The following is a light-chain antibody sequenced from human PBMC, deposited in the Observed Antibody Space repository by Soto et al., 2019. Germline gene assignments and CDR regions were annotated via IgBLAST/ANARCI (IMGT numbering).Light chain of an antibody. CDR3: QQYNKWPPIT. CDR2: GAS. Sequence: EIVMTQSPATLSVSPGERATLSCRASQSVSSNLAWYQQKPGRAPRLLIYGASTRATGIPARFSGSGSGTEFTLTISSLQSEDFAVYYCQQYNKWPPITFGQGTRLEI. CDR1: QSVSSN. J-gene: IGKJ5*01. V-gene: IGKV3-15*01.